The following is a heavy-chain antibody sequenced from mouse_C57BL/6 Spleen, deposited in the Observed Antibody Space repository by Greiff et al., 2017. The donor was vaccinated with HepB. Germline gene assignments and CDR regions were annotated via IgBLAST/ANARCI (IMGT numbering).Heavy chain of an antibody. Sequence: EVQGVESGGGLVKPGGSLKLSCAASGFTFSDYGMHWVRQAPEKGLEWVAYISSGSSTIYYADTVKGRFTISRDNAKNTLFLQMTSLRSEDTAMYYCASLYYDYDEGFAYWGQGTLVTVSA. CDR2: ISSGSSTI. CDR1: GFTFSDYG. J-gene: IGHJ3*01. D-gene: IGHD2-4*01. CDR3: ASLYYDYDEGFAY. V-gene: IGHV5-17*01.